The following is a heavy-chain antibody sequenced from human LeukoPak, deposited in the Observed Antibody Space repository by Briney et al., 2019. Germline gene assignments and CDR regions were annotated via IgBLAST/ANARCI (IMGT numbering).Heavy chain of an antibody. CDR3: ARSGRYNWNDNWFDP. J-gene: IGHJ5*02. D-gene: IGHD1-1*01. CDR2: IKQDGSEK. Sequence: QPGGSLRLSCAASGFTFSSYAMSWVRQAPGKGLEWVANIKQDGSEKYYVDSVKGRFTISRDNAKNSLYLQMNSLRAEDTAVYYCARSGRYNWNDNWFDPWGQGTLVTVSS. CDR1: GFTFSSYA. V-gene: IGHV3-7*03.